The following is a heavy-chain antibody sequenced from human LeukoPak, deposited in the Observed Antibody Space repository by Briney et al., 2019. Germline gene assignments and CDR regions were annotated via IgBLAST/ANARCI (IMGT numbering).Heavy chain of an antibody. D-gene: IGHD3-22*01. V-gene: IGHV3-74*01. J-gene: IGHJ4*02. CDR3: AKDFEGDYDSSGYLDY. Sequence: GESLRLSCAASGFGFSSHWTHWVRQAPGKGLVWVSRSNSDGSVRNYADSVEGRFIISRDNAKNTLYPQMNNLGVEDTAVYYCAKDFEGDYDSSGYLDYWGQGTLVTVSS. CDR2: SNSDGSVR. CDR1: GFGFSSHW.